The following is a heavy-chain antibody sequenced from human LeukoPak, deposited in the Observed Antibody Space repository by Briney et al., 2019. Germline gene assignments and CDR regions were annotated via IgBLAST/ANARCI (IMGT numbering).Heavy chain of an antibody. V-gene: IGHV4-4*07. D-gene: IGHD5-12*01. CDR2: IYTSGST. Sequence: PSETLSLTCTVSGGSISSYLWSWIRQPAGKGLEWIGRIYTSGSTSYNPSLKSRVTISVDTSKNQFSLKLTSVTAADTAVYYCARGGGATRIDYWGQGTLVTVSS. CDR3: ARGGGATRIDY. CDR1: GGSISSYL. J-gene: IGHJ4*02.